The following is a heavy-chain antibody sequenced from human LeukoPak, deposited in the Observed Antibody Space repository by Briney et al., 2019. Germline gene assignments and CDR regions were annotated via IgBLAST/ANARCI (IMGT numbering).Heavy chain of an antibody. J-gene: IGHJ6*02. Sequence: GGSLRLSCAASGFTFSSYSMNWVRQAPGKGLEWVANIKQDGSEKYYVDSVKGRFTISRDNAKNSLYLQMNSLRAEDTAVYYCARIPVAGTNYYYGMDVWGQGTTVTVSS. D-gene: IGHD6-19*01. CDR1: GFTFSSYS. V-gene: IGHV3-7*01. CDR3: ARIPVAGTNYYYGMDV. CDR2: IKQDGSEK.